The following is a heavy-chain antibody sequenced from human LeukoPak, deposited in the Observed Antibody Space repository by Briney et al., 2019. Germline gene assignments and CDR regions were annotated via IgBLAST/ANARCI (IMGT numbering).Heavy chain of an antibody. CDR2: IRYDGSNK. CDR1: GFTFSSYG. CDR3: AKFSVATTSSGYYSDY. D-gene: IGHD3-22*01. Sequence: PGGSLRLSCAASGFTFSSYGMHWVRQAPGKGLEWVAFIRYDGSNKYYADSVKGRFTISRDNSKNTLYLQMNSLRAEDTAVYYCAKFSVATTSSGYYSDYWGQGTLVTVSS. V-gene: IGHV3-30*02. J-gene: IGHJ4*02.